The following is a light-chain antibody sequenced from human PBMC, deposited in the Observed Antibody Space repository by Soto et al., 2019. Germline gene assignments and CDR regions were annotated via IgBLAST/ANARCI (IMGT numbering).Light chain of an antibody. CDR3: QQYHDWPRT. CDR2: EVS. CDR1: ERLTGN. Sequence: EKVMTQSPATLSLSPRERSTLXXRASERLTGNLAWYQHRPGQAPRXLIYEVSTRATYIPARFSGRGSRTEFTLTISSLQAEDSAVYYCQQYHDWPRTFGQGTKVEIK. V-gene: IGKV3-15*01. J-gene: IGKJ1*01.